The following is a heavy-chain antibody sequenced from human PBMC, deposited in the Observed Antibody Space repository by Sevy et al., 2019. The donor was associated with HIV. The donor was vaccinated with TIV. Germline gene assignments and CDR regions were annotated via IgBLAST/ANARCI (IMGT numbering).Heavy chain of an antibody. Sequence: ASVKVSCKASGGTFSSYAISWVRQAPGQGLEWMGGIIPILGIANYAQKFQGRVTITADKSTSTAYMELSSLRSEDTAVYYCAIDTAERDYSSSSGWFDPWGQGTLVTVSS. V-gene: IGHV1-69*10. D-gene: IGHD6-6*01. CDR3: AIDTAERDYSSSSGWFDP. J-gene: IGHJ5*02. CDR2: IIPILGIA. CDR1: GGTFSSYA.